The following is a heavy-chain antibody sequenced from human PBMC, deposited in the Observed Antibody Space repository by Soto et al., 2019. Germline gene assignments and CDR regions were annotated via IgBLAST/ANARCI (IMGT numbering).Heavy chain of an antibody. V-gene: IGHV4-39*01. D-gene: IGHD2-2*01. CDR3: APLSVSLSSPYGIHV. CDR1: GYSVSSSDYY. CDR2: MLYSGLT. J-gene: IGHJ6*02. Sequence: PSETLSLPCSVSGYSVSSSDYYWAWIRQPPGKGLEWTGSMLYSGLTYYNPSLKSRVTLSVDTSKNQFSVRLNSVTASDTAVYYCAPLSVSLSSPYGIHVWGQGTTVTVSS.